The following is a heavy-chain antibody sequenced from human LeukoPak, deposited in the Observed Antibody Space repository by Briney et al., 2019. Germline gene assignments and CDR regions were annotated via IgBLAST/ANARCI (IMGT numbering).Heavy chain of an antibody. Sequence: KSSECLSLTWPVSGGSISSYYWSWIRQPPGKGLEWIGYIYYSGSTNYSPSLKSGVTISVDTSKNQISLQLSSVTAADSAVYYCARNYYDSSGLFDYWGQGTLVTVSS. CDR2: IYYSGST. V-gene: IGHV4-59*01. CDR3: ARNYYDSSGLFDY. J-gene: IGHJ4*02. CDR1: GGSISSYY. D-gene: IGHD3-22*01.